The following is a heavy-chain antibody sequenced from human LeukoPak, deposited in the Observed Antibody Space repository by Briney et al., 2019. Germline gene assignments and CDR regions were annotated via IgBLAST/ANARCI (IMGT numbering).Heavy chain of an antibody. CDR3: ARENSGSYREFDY. CDR1: GGSISSDS. V-gene: IGHV4-4*07. CDR2: IYTSGST. J-gene: IGHJ4*02. D-gene: IGHD1-26*01. Sequence: TSETLSLTCTVSGGSISSDSWNWIRQPAGKGLEWIGRIYTSGSTNYNASLKSRVSMSVDTSKNQFSLKLSSVTAADTAVFYCARENSGSYREFDYWGQGTLVTVSS.